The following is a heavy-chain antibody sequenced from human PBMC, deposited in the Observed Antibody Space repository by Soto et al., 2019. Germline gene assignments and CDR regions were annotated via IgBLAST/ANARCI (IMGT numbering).Heavy chain of an antibody. CDR3: ARETAVLGTHYYYGMDV. CDR2: ISYDGSNK. CDR1: GFTFSSYV. V-gene: IGHV3-30-3*01. Sequence: QVQLVESGGGVVQPGRSLRLSCAASGFTFSSYVVYWVRQAPGKGLEWVATISYDGSNKYYADSVKGRFTLSRDNSKNTLYLQMDSLRPEDTAVYYCARETAVLGTHYYYGMDVWGQGTPVTVSS. D-gene: IGHD1-1*01. J-gene: IGHJ6*02.